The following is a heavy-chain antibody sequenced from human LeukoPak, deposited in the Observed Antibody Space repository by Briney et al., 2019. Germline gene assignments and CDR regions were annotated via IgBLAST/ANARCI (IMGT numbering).Heavy chain of an antibody. D-gene: IGHD3-10*01. J-gene: IGHJ4*02. CDR2: ISYDGSNK. V-gene: IGHV3-30-3*01. Sequence: QPGRSLRLSCAASGFTFSSYAMHWVRQAPGKGLEWVAVISYDGSNKYYADSVKGRFTISRDNSKNTLYLQMNSLRAEDTAVYYCARGSGSYYNSNTDYWGQGTLVTVSS. CDR1: GFTFSSYA. CDR3: ARGSGSYYNSNTDY.